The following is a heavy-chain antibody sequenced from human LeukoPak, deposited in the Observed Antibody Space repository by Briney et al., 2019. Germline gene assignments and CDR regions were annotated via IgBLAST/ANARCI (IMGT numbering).Heavy chain of an antibody. Sequence: GGSLRLSCAASGFTFSSYAMSWVRQAPGKGLEWVSAISGIGGSTYYADSVKGRFTISRDNSKDTLYLQMNSLRAEDTAVYYCAKEHLQTYYYDSSGYYFDYWGQGTLVTVSS. CDR2: ISGIGGST. J-gene: IGHJ4*02. CDR1: GFTFSSYA. CDR3: AKEHLQTYYYDSSGYYFDY. D-gene: IGHD3-22*01. V-gene: IGHV3-23*01.